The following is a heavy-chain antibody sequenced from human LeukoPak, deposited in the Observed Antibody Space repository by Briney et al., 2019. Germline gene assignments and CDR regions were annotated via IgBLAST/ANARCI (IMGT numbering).Heavy chain of an antibody. CDR3: ARNGWVGAPQLGAFDV. V-gene: IGHV1-46*01. D-gene: IGHD1-26*01. CDR1: GYTFTNYY. Sequence: GASVTVSCTASGYTFTNYYLHWVRQAPGQGLEWMGIINPNAGTASYPQKFQGRVTMTRDTSTTTVYMELTSLRSEDTAAYYCARNGWVGAPQLGAFDVWGRGTMVTVSS. J-gene: IGHJ3*01. CDR2: INPNAGTA.